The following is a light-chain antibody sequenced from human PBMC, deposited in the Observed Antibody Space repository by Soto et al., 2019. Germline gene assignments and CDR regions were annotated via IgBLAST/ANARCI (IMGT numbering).Light chain of an antibody. CDR3: NSYTSSSTLV. V-gene: IGLV2-14*01. J-gene: IGLJ1*01. Sequence: SVMTQPASVSGTPEQSITIPCTGTSSDVGGYKYVSWYQQHPGKAPKLMIYEVSNRPSGVSNRFSGSKSGNTASLTISGLQADDEADYYCNSYTSSSTLVFGTGTKVTVL. CDR1: SSDVGGYKY. CDR2: EVS.